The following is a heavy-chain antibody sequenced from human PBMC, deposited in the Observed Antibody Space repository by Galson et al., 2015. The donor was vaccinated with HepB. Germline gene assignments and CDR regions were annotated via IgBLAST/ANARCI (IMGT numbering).Heavy chain of an antibody. CDR3: ARDLPYSSSWYNWFDP. CDR2: INAGNGNT. J-gene: IGHJ5*02. D-gene: IGHD6-13*01. CDR1: GYTFTSYA. V-gene: IGHV1-3*01. Sequence: SVKVSCKASGYTFTSYAMHWVRQAPGQRLEWMGWINAGNGNTKYSQKFQGRVTITRDTSASTAYMELSSLRSEDTAVYYCARDLPYSSSWYNWFDPWGQGTLVTVSS.